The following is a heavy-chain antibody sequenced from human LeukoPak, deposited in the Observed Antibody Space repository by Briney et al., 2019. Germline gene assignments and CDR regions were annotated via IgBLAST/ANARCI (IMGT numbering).Heavy chain of an antibody. V-gene: IGHV3-48*03. CDR3: ARDGSDFFGFDY. J-gene: IGHJ4*02. D-gene: IGHD3/OR15-3a*01. Sequence: GGSLRLSCAASGFTFSSDAMNWVRQAPGKGLEWVSYISSSGSTIYYADSVKGRFTISRDNAKNSLYLQMNSLRAEDTAVYYCARDGSDFFGFDYWGQGTLVTVSS. CDR2: ISSSGSTI. CDR1: GFTFSSDA.